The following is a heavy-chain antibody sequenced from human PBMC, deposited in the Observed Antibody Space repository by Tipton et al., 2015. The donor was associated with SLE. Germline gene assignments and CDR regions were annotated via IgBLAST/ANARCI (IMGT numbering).Heavy chain of an antibody. CDR1: GDSISSSNW. CDR3: ARDRVEYSSSDY. Sequence: TLSLTCAVSGDSISSSNWWSWVRQPPGKGLEWIGEIYHSGSTNYNPSLKSRVTISVDKSKNQFSLKLSSVTAADTAVYYCARDRVEYSSSDYWGQGTLVTVSS. V-gene: IGHV4-4*02. CDR2: IYHSGST. J-gene: IGHJ4*02. D-gene: IGHD6-13*01.